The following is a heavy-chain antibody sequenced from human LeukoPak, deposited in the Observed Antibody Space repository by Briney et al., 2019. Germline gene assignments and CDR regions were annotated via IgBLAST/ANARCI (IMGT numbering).Heavy chain of an antibody. CDR2: IYYSGST. D-gene: IGHD6-19*01. Sequence: SETLSLTCTVSGGSISSYYWSWIRQPPGKGLEWIGYIYYSGSTNYNPSLKSRVTISVDTSKNQFSLKLSSVTAADTAVYYCAREIYSSGWYPASDIWGQGAMVTVSS. CDR1: GGSISSYY. V-gene: IGHV4-59*01. J-gene: IGHJ3*02. CDR3: AREIYSSGWYPASDI.